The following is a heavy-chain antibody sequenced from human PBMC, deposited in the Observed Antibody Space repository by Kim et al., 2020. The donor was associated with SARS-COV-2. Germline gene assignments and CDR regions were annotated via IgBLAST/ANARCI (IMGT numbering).Heavy chain of an antibody. D-gene: IGHD1-7*01. CDR1: GGSISSGGYY. CDR3: ARELRITGTTWYFDY. V-gene: IGHV4-31*03. Sequence: SETLSLTCTVSGGSISSGGYYWSWIRQHPGKGLEWIGYIYYSGSTYYNPSLKSRVTISVDTSKNQFSLKLSSVTAADTAVYYCARELRITGTTWYFDYWGQRTLITVSS. J-gene: IGHJ4*02. CDR2: IYYSGST.